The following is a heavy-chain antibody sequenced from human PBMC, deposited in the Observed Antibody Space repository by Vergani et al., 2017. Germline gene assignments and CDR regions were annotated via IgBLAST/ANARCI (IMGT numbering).Heavy chain of an antibody. D-gene: IGHD4-17*01. CDR1: GYTFTSYG. V-gene: IGHV1-18*04. CDR3: ARDQGALRRGLGAPVDY. Sequence: QVQLVQSGAEVKKPGASVKVSCKASGYTFTSYGISWVRQAPGQGLEWMGWISAYNGNTNYAHKFQGRVNMTADTSTSAGYLELRGLRSDDTAVYYCARDQGALRRGLGAPVDYWGQGTLVTVSS. J-gene: IGHJ4*02. CDR2: ISAYNGNT.